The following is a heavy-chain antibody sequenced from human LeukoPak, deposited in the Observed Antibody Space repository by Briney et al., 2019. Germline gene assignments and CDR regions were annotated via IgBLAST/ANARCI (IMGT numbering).Heavy chain of an antibody. CDR1: GYTFTSYG. Sequence: ASVKVSCKASGYTFTSYGISWVRQAPGQGLEWMGWISAYNGNTNYAQKLQGRVTMTTDTSTSTAYMELSRLRSDDTAVYYCAREYYYDSSGYYNAAFDIWGQGTMVTVSS. CDR2: ISAYNGNT. V-gene: IGHV1-18*01. CDR3: AREYYYDSSGYYNAAFDI. J-gene: IGHJ3*02. D-gene: IGHD3-22*01.